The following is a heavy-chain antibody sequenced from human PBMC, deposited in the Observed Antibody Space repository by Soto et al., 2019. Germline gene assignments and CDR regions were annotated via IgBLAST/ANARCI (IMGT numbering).Heavy chain of an antibody. D-gene: IGHD3-10*01. Sequence: SVKVSCKASGGTFSSYAISWVRQAPGQGLEWMGGIIPIFGTANYAQKFQGRVTITADESTSTAYMELSSLRSEDTAVYYCAGGGGYYGSGSEYAFDIWGQGTMVTVSS. CDR2: IIPIFGTA. CDR3: AGGGGYYGSGSEYAFDI. J-gene: IGHJ3*02. CDR1: GGTFSSYA. V-gene: IGHV1-69*13.